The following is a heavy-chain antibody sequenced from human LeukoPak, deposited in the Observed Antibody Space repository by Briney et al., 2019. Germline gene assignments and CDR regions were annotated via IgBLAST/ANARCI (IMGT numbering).Heavy chain of an antibody. J-gene: IGHJ6*03. D-gene: IGHD1-26*01. CDR3: AREEGGSYYMDV. Sequence: SETLSLTCTVSGGSISSYYWSWIRQPPGKGLEWIGYIYYSGSTNYNPSLKSRVTISVDTSKNQFSLKLSSVTAADTAVYYCAREEGGSYYMDVWGKGTTVTVSS. CDR1: GGSISSYY. CDR2: IYYSGST. V-gene: IGHV4-59*01.